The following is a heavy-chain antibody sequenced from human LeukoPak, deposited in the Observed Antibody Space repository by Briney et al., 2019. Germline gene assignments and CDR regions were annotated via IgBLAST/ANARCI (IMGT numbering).Heavy chain of an antibody. Sequence: GGSLRLSCSASGFTFTNYAIHWVRQAPGKGLEWVTVAWYDGSNKYYGGSVKGRFTISRDNSKNTLYLQMNSLRAEDTAVYYCASDYWGQGTLVTVSS. CDR3: ASDY. V-gene: IGHV3-33*01. CDR1: GFTFTNYA. J-gene: IGHJ4*02. CDR2: AWYDGSNK.